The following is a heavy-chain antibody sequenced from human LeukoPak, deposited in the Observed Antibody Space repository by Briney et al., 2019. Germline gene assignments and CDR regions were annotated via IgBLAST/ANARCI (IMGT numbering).Heavy chain of an antibody. Sequence: ASVKVSCKASGYTFTGYYMHWVRQAPGQGLEWVGWINPKSGGTNYAQKFQGRVTMTRDTSTSTVYMELSSLRSEDTAVYYCAREAGVDYYDSSGHLGGWGQGTLVTVSS. CDR1: GYTFTGYY. V-gene: IGHV1-2*02. J-gene: IGHJ4*02. CDR3: AREAGVDYYDSSGHLGG. D-gene: IGHD3-22*01. CDR2: INPKSGGT.